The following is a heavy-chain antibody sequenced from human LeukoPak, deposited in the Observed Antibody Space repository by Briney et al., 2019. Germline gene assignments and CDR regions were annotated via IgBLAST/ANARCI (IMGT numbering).Heavy chain of an antibody. CDR3: ARVCIAARTSWGFYYYYMDV. D-gene: IGHD6-6*01. V-gene: IGHV1-8*01. CDR2: MNPNSGNT. CDR1: GYTFTSYD. Sequence: ASVKVSCKASGYTFTSYDINWVRRATGQGLEWMGWMNPNSGNTGYAQKFQGRVTMTRSTSISTAYMELSSLRSEDTAVYYCARVCIAARTSWGFYYYYMDVWGKGTTVTVSS. J-gene: IGHJ6*03.